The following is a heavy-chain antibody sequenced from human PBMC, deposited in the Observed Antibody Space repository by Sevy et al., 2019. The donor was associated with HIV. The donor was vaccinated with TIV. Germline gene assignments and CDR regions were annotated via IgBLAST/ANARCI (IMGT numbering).Heavy chain of an antibody. CDR3: ARAGGYYDSSGYDY. D-gene: IGHD3-22*01. Sequence: SETQSLTCTVSGGSISSYYWSWIRQPPGKGLEWIGYIYYSGSTNYNPSLKSRVTISVDTSKNQFSLKLSSVTAADTAVYYCARAGGYYDSSGYDYWGQGTLVTVSS. CDR1: GGSISSYY. CDR2: IYYSGST. J-gene: IGHJ4*02. V-gene: IGHV4-59*01.